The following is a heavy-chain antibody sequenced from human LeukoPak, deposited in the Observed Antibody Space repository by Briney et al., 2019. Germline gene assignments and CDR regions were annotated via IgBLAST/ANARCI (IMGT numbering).Heavy chain of an antibody. D-gene: IGHD2-21*01. CDR3: AKVGTAMDSAYCGGDCYIDLDY. CDR1: GFTFSSYA. Sequence: GGSLRLSCAASGFTFSSYAMSWVRQAPGKGLEWVSAISGSGGSTYYADSVKGRFTTSRDNSKNTLYLQMNSLRAEDTAVYYCAKVGTAMDSAYCGGDCYIDLDYWGQGTLVTVSS. V-gene: IGHV3-23*01. J-gene: IGHJ4*02. CDR2: ISGSGGST.